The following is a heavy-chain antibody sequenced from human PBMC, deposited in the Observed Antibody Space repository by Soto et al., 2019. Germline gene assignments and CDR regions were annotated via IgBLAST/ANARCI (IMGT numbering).Heavy chain of an antibody. D-gene: IGHD3-3*01. J-gene: IGHJ6*02. CDR2: ISGSGGST. V-gene: IGHV3-23*01. CDR3: AKGVRDFWIYYYGMDV. Sequence: GSLLLNCAASGFTFSSYAMSWVRQAPGKGLEWVSGISGSGGSTYYADSVKGRFTISRDNSKNTLYLKMNSLRAEDTAVYYCAKGVRDFWIYYYGMDVWGQGTTVTVSS. CDR1: GFTFSSYA.